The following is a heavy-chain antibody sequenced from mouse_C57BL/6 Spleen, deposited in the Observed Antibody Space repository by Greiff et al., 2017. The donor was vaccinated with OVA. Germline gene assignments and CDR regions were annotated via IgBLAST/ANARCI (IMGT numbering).Heavy chain of an antibody. D-gene: IGHD1-1*01. J-gene: IGHJ2*01. CDR1: GFTFSDYY. Sequence: EVKLVESEGGLVQPGSSMKLSCTASGFTFSDYYMAWVRQVPEKGLEWVANINYDGSSTYYLDSLKSRFIISRDNAKNILYLQMSSLKSEDTATYYCAREDYYGSNFDYWGQGTTLTVSS. CDR2: INYDGSST. CDR3: AREDYYGSNFDY. V-gene: IGHV5-16*01.